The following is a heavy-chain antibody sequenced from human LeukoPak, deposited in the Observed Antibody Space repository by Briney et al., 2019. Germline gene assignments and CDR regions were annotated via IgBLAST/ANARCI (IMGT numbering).Heavy chain of an antibody. CDR3: AREASHDAFDI. Sequence: GGSLRLSCAASGFTFSSYWMSWVRQAPGKGLEWAANIKQDGSEKYYVDSVKGLFTISRDNAKNSLYLQMNGLRAEDTAVYYCAREASHDAFDIWGQGTMVTVSS. CDR1: GFTFSSYW. CDR2: IKQDGSEK. V-gene: IGHV3-7*01. J-gene: IGHJ3*02.